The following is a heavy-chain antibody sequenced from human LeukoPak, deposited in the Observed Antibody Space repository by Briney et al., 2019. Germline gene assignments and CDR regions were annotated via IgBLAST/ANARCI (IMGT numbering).Heavy chain of an antibody. CDR3: ARVTFNYFDY. D-gene: IGHD1-14*01. CDR2: ITGSGSTI. CDR1: GFTFSSYE. J-gene: IGHJ4*02. V-gene: IGHV3-48*03. Sequence: PGGSLRLSCAVSGFTFSSYEMNWVRQAPGKGLEWVSYITGSGSTIYYADSVKGRFTISRDNAKNSLYLQMNSLRAEDTAVYYCARVTFNYFDYWGQGTLVTVSS.